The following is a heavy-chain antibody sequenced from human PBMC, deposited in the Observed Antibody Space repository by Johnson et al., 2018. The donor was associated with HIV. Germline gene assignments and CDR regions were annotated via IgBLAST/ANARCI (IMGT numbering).Heavy chain of an antibody. V-gene: IGHV3-23*04. CDR1: GFTFSNYA. CDR3: AKDGDDGDGPDGTKGAFDI. CDR2: LSGTGDST. Sequence: VQLVESGGDLVQPGGSLRLSCAASGFTFSNYALSWVRQAPGKGLEWVSALSGTGDSTYYADSVTSRFTISRDDARNTLYLQMNSLRIEDTGLYYCAKDGDDGDGPDGTKGAFDIWGQGTMVTVSS. D-gene: IGHD5-24*01. J-gene: IGHJ3*02.